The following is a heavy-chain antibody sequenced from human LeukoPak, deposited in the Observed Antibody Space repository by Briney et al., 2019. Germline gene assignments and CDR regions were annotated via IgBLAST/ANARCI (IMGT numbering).Heavy chain of an antibody. D-gene: IGHD1-26*01. Sequence: SETLSLTCTVSGGSISSYYWSWIRQPPGKGLEWIGYIYYSGSINYNPSLKSRVTISVDTSKNQFSLKLSSVTAADTAVYYCARGPPPSGSYSRPFDYWGQGTLVTVSS. CDR3: ARGPPPSGSYSRPFDY. CDR1: GGSISSYY. J-gene: IGHJ4*02. V-gene: IGHV4-59*01. CDR2: IYYSGSI.